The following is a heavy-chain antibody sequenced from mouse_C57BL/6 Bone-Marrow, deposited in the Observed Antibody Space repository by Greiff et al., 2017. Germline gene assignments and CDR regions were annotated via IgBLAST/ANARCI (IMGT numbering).Heavy chain of an antibody. V-gene: IGHV5-4*03. Sequence: EVKLVESGGGLVKPGGSLKLSCAASGFTFSSYAMSWVRQTPEKRLEWVATISDGGSYTYYPDNVKGRFTISRDNAKNNLYLQMSHLKSEDTAMYYCARVAGLRRFAYWGQGTLVTVSA. J-gene: IGHJ3*01. CDR3: ARVAGLRRFAY. D-gene: IGHD2-4*01. CDR1: GFTFSSYA. CDR2: ISDGGSYT.